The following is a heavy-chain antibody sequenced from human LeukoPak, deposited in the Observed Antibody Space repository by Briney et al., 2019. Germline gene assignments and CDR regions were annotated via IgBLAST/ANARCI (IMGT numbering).Heavy chain of an antibody. J-gene: IGHJ1*01. CDR3: ATVPRIPAVGNTEYFQY. Sequence: GESLKISCKGSGYSFTSYWIAWVRQMPGKGLEWMGIVNPADSETRYSPSFQGQVTISVDKSISTAYLQWSSLQASDTAMYYCATVPRIPAVGNTEYFQYWGQGTLVTVSS. CDR1: GYSFTSYW. CDR2: VNPADSET. D-gene: IGHD6-13*01. V-gene: IGHV5-51*01.